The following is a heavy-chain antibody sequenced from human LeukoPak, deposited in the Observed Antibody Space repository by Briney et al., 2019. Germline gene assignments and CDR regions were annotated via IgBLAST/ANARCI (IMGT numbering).Heavy chain of an antibody. CDR1: GGSISSGGYS. CDR3: ARQMGVVITGDI. D-gene: IGHD3-22*01. J-gene: IGHJ3*02. V-gene: IGHV4-30-2*01. CDR2: IYHSGST. Sequence: SETLSLTCAVSGGSISSGGYSWSWIRQPPGKGLEWIGYIYHSGSTNYNPSLKSRVTISVDTSKNQFSLKLSSVTAADTAVYYCARQMGVVITGDIWGQGTMVTVSS.